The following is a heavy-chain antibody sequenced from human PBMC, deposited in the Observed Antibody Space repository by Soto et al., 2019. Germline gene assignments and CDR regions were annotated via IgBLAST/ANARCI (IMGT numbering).Heavy chain of an antibody. CDR2: IWYDGSNK. J-gene: IGHJ5*02. D-gene: IGHD3-22*01. Sequence: QVQLVESGGGVVQPGRSLRLSCAASGFTFSSYGMHWVRQAPGKGLEWVAVIWYDGSNKYYADSVKGRFTISRDNSKNTLYLQMNGLRAEETAVYYCARDPSSGYYPNWFDPWGQGTLVTVSS. CDR3: ARDPSSGYYPNWFDP. V-gene: IGHV3-33*01. CDR1: GFTFSSYG.